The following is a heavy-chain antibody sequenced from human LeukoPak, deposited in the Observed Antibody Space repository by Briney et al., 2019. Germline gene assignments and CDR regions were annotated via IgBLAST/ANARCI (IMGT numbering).Heavy chain of an antibody. D-gene: IGHD4-23*01. J-gene: IGHJ3*02. CDR3: ARRWQGDAFDI. V-gene: IGHV1-8*01. Sequence: GASVKVSCKASGYTFTSYDINWVRQAAGQGLEWMGWMNPNSGNTGYAQKFQGRVTMTRNTSISTAYMELRSLRSEDTAVYYCARRWQGDAFDIWGQGTMVTVSS. CDR1: GYTFTSYD. CDR2: MNPNSGNT.